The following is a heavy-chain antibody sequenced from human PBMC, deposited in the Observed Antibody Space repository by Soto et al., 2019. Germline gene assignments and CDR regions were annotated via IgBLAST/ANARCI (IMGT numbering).Heavy chain of an antibody. V-gene: IGHV1-18*01. CDR2: ISAYNGNT. CDR3: ARDPRDFWSGPYQNYYHMDV. CDR1: GYTFTNYG. J-gene: IGHJ6*03. Sequence: ASVKVCCKASGYTFTNYGISWVRQAPGQGLEWMGWISAYNGNTNYAQKVQGRITMTTDTSTNTAYMELRNLRSDDAAVYYCARDPRDFWSGPYQNYYHMDVWGKGTTVTVS. D-gene: IGHD3-3*01.